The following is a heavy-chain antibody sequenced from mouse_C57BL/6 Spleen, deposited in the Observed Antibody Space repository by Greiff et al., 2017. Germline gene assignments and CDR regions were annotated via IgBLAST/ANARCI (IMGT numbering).Heavy chain of an antibody. J-gene: IGHJ1*03. CDR3: ARDYGGGYFDV. Sequence: QVQLQQSGAELARPGASVKMSCKASGYTFTSYTMHWVKQRPGQGLEWIGYINPSSGYTKYNQKFKDKATLTADKSSSTAYMQLSSLTSEDSAVYYCARDYGGGYFDVWGTGTTGTVSS. CDR2: INPSSGYT. D-gene: IGHD1-1*01. CDR1: GYTFTSYT. V-gene: IGHV1-4*01.